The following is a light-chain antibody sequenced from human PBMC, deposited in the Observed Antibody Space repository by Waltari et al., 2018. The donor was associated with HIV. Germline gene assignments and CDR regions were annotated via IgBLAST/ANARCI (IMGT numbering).Light chain of an antibody. CDR3: CSYAGSSTWV. J-gene: IGLJ3*02. CDR2: EVS. CDR1: SRDVGSYNL. V-gene: IGLV2-23*02. Sequence: QSALTQPASVSGSPGPSITISCTATSRDVGSYNLLSWYQQHPGKAPNLMIYEVSKRPSGVSNRFSGSKSGNTASLTISGLQAEDEADYYCCSYAGSSTWVFGGGTKLTVL.